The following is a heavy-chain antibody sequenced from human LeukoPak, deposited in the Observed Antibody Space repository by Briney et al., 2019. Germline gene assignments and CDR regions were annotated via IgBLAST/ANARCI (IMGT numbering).Heavy chain of an antibody. D-gene: IGHD6-13*01. CDR2: IDPSDSYT. J-gene: IGHJ4*02. Sequence: GESLKISCKGSGYSFTSYWISWVRQMPGKGLEWIGRIDPSDSYTNYSPSSQGHVTISADKSISTAYLQWSSLKASDTAMYYCARGTIAAALVMDYWGQGTLVTVSS. V-gene: IGHV5-10-1*01. CDR1: GYSFTSYW. CDR3: ARGTIAAALVMDY.